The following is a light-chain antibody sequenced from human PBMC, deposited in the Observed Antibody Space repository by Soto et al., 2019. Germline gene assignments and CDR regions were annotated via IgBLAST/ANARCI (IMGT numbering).Light chain of an antibody. J-gene: IGKJ5*01. CDR1: QSVTSGY. Sequence: EIVLTQSPGTLSLSPGERATLSCRASQSVTSGYLAWYQQKPGQAPRLLIYGASSRATGIPDRFRGRGSGTDFTLTISRLEPEDFAVYYCQQYGSSPLTFGQGTRLEIK. V-gene: IGKV3-20*01. CDR2: GAS. CDR3: QQYGSSPLT.